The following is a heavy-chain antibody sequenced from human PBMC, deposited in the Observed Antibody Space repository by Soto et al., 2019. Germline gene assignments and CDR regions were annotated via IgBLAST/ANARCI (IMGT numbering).Heavy chain of an antibody. J-gene: IGHJ6*02. CDR1: GYSFSTHW. V-gene: IGHV5-10-1*01. Sequence: PGESLKISCQGSGYSFSTHWISWVRQMPGKGLEWMGRIDPVDSDTNYSPSFPGHVTISSDKSINTVYLHGSSLNASDNARYYCSRRLSSRSWYGSYYGMDGWGQGTTVTVSS. D-gene: IGHD6-13*01. CDR2: IDPVDSDT. CDR3: SRRLSSRSWYGSYYGMDG.